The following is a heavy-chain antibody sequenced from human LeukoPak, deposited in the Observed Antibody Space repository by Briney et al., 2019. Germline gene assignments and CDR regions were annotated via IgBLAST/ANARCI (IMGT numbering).Heavy chain of an antibody. CDR2: ISYDGSNK. V-gene: IGHV3-30-3*01. J-gene: IGHJ4*02. Sequence: GGSLRLSCAASGFTFSSYAMHWVRQAPGKGLEWVAVISYDGSNKYYADSVKGRFTISRDNSKNTLYLQMNSLRAEDTAVYYCARDGQRAPRIDYWGQGTLVTVSS. CDR3: ARDGQRAPRIDY. CDR1: GFTFSSYA.